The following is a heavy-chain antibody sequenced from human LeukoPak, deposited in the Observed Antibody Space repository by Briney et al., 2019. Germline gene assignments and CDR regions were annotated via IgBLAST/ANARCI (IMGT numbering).Heavy chain of an antibody. Sequence: SETLSLTCTVSGGSVTSTPYYWGWIRQPPGKGLEWIGSIYYSGSTYYNPSLKSRVTISVDTSKNQFSLKLSSVTAADTAVYYCARYFWGRWLHEDYWGQGTLVTVSS. CDR3: ARYFWGRWLHEDY. CDR2: IYYSGST. V-gene: IGHV4-39*07. CDR1: GGSVTSTPYY. D-gene: IGHD5-24*01. J-gene: IGHJ4*02.